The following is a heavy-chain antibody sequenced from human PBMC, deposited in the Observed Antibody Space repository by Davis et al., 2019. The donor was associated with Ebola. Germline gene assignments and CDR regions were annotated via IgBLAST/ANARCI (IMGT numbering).Heavy chain of an antibody. Sequence: PGGSLRLSCAASGFIFSGASMHWVRQASGKGLEWLGRIRSKTNTYATAYAASVKGRFTISRDDSKNTAYLQMNSLKTEDTAIYYCTFTVTTFEYWGQGVFVTVSS. CDR1: GFIFSGAS. CDR3: TFTVTTFEY. CDR2: IRSKTNTYAT. J-gene: IGHJ4*02. D-gene: IGHD4-17*01. V-gene: IGHV3-73*01.